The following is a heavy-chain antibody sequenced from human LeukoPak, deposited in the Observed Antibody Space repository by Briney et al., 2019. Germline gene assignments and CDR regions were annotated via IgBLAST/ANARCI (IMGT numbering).Heavy chain of an antibody. CDR3: ARSSYYYDSSGYYSDASDI. D-gene: IGHD3-22*01. J-gene: IGHJ3*02. CDR1: GFTFSSYA. V-gene: IGHV3-23*01. Sequence: PGGSLRLSCAASGFTFSSYAMSWVRQAPGKGLEWVSAISGSGGSTYYADSVKGRFTISRDNSKNTLYLQMNSLRAEDTAVYYCARSSYYYDSSGYYSDASDIWGQGTMVTVSS. CDR2: ISGSGGST.